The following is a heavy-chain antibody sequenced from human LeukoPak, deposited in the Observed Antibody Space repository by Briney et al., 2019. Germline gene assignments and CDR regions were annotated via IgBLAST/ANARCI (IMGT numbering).Heavy chain of an antibody. CDR2: ISSSSSYI. J-gene: IGHJ4*02. D-gene: IGHD4-17*01. CDR1: GFTFSSYS. Sequence: KTGGSLRLSCAASGFTFSSYSMNWVRQAPGKGLEWVSSISSSSSYIYYADSVKGRFTISRDNAKNSLYLQMNSLRAEDTAVYYCARGADYGDSFYDYWGQGTLVTVSS. V-gene: IGHV3-21*01. CDR3: ARGADYGDSFYDY.